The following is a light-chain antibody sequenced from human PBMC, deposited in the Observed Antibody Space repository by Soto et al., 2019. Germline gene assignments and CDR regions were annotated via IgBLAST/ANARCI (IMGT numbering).Light chain of an antibody. CDR1: RSISTH. J-gene: IGKJ1*01. Sequence: DIQMTKSPSSLSASVGDRVTITCRASRSISTHLNWYQQRPGKAPHLLIFAASTLHSGVPPRFSGSGAGTDFTLTISSLQPEDLATYYCQHTYSTPRTFGQGTKVDIK. V-gene: IGKV1-39*01. CDR3: QHTYSTPRT. CDR2: AAS.